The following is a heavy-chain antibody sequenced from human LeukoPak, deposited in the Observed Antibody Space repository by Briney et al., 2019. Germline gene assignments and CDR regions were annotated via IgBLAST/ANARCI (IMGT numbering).Heavy chain of an antibody. CDR2: IIPIFGTA. J-gene: IGHJ4*02. Sequence: SVKVSCKASGGTFSSYAISWVRQAPGQGLEWMGAIIPIFGTANYEQKFQGRVTITTDESTSTAYMELSSLRSEDTGVYYCARASHDYGDLRLDSFDYWGQGTLVTVSS. V-gene: IGHV1-69*05. D-gene: IGHD4-17*01. CDR1: GGTFSSYA. CDR3: ARASHDYGDLRLDSFDY.